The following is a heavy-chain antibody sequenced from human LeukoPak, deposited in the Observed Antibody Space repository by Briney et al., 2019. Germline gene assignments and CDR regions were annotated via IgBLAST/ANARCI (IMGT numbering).Heavy chain of an antibody. Sequence: PSETLSLTCTVSGGSVSSGSYYWSWIRQPPGKGLEWIVYIYYSGSTNYNPSLKSRVTISVDTSKNQFSLKLSSVTAADTAVYCCARRNHSGYGRRYYFDYWGQGTLVTVSS. V-gene: IGHV4-61*01. CDR2: IYYSGST. CDR3: ARRNHSGYGRRYYFDY. CDR1: GGSVSSGSYY. J-gene: IGHJ4*02. D-gene: IGHD5-12*01.